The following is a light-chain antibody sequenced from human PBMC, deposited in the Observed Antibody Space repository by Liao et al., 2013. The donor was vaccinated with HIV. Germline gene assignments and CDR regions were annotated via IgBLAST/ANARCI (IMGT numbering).Light chain of an antibody. V-gene: IGLV3-16*01. CDR2: KDS. J-gene: IGLJ2*01. CDR3: LSADSSGTYVV. Sequence: SYELTQPPSVSVSPGQTASITCSGDKLGDKYACWYQQKPGQAPVLVIYKDSERPSGIPERFSGSSSGTIVTLTISGVQAEDEADYYCLSADSSGTYVVFGGGTKLTVL. CDR1: KLGDKY.